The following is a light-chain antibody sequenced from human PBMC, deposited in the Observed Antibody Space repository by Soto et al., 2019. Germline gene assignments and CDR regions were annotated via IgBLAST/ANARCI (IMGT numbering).Light chain of an antibody. J-gene: IGLJ2*01. CDR3: QSYDSSLSGSV. CDR1: SSNIGAGYD. CDR2: GNS. Sequence: QSVLTQPPSESGAPGQMVTIFCTGSSSNIGAGYDVHWYQQLPGTAPKLLIYGNSNRPSGVPDRFSGSKSGTSASLAITGLQAEDEADYYCQSYDSSLSGSVFGGGTKLTVL. V-gene: IGLV1-40*01.